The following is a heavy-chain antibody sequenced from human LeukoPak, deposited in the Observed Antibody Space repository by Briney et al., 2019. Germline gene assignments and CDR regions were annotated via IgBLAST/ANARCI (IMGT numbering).Heavy chain of an antibody. J-gene: IGHJ4*02. CDR3: ARGAYDTSGYNSRHCDY. CDR1: GYTFTSYT. V-gene: IGHV1-18*01. CDR2: ISTYNGNT. Sequence: ASVKVSCKASGYTFTSYTISWVRQAPGQGLEWMGWISTYNGNTNYAQNLQGRVTMTTDTSTSTAYMELRSLRSDDTAVYYCARGAYDTSGYNSRHCDYWGQGTLVTVSS. D-gene: IGHD3-22*01.